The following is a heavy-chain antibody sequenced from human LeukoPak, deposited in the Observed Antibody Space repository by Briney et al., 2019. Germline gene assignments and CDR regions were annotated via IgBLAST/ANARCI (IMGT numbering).Heavy chain of an antibody. V-gene: IGHV4-61*02. J-gene: IGHJ6*03. CDR3: ARVTAIGYYYYMDV. Sequence: SETLSLTCTVSGDSINSGSYYWTWIRQPAGKGLEWIGRIYASGSTDYNPSLKSRVTISVDTSKNQFSLKLSSVTAADTAVYYCARVTAIGYYYYMDVWGKGTTVTVSS. CDR2: IYASGST. CDR1: GDSINSGSYY.